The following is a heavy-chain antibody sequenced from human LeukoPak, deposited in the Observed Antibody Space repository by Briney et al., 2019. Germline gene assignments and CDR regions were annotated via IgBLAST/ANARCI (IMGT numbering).Heavy chain of an antibody. D-gene: IGHD2-8*01. CDR3: AKDRSCTTDICHGDFDY. J-gene: IGHJ4*02. Sequence: GGSLRLSCAASGFTFSSYAVSWVRQAPGKGLEWVSSISGSGGSTYSADSVKGRFTISRDNSKNTLYLQMNSMRAEDTALYYCAKDRSCTTDICHGDFDYWGQGTLVTVSS. V-gene: IGHV3-23*01. CDR2: ISGSGGST. CDR1: GFTFSSYA.